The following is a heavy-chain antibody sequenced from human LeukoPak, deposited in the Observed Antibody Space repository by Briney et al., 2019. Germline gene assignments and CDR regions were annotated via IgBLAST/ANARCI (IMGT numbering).Heavy chain of an antibody. J-gene: IGHJ4*02. Sequence: ASVKVSCKASGYTFTSYDINWVRQATGQGLEWMGWMNPNSGNTGYAQKFQGRVTMTRDTSTSTLYMELTSLRSEDAAVYYCARGVLSPGGAVAGTRYFDYWGQGTLVTVSS. V-gene: IGHV1-8*01. CDR2: MNPNSGNT. CDR1: GYTFTSYD. CDR3: ARGVLSPGGAVAGTRYFDY. D-gene: IGHD6-19*01.